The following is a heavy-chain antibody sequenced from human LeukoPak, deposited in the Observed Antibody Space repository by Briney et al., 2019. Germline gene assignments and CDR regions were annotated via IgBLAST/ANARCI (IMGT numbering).Heavy chain of an antibody. D-gene: IGHD6-19*01. CDR2: ISWNSGSI. V-gene: IGHV3-9*01. CDR1: GFTFDDYA. CDR3: AKDGKVSSGWYSPRYYFDY. Sequence: GGSLRLSCAASGFTFDDYAMHWVRQAPGKGLEWVSGISWNSGSIGYADSVKGRFTISRDNAKNSLYLQMNSLRAEDTALYYCAKDGKVSSGWYSPRYYFDYWGQGTLVTVSS. J-gene: IGHJ4*02.